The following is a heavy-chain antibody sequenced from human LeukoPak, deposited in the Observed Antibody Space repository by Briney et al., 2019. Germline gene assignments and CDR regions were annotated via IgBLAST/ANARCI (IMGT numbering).Heavy chain of an antibody. D-gene: IGHD5-18*01. CDR1: GGSISSFY. J-gene: IGHJ4*02. Sequence: SETLSPTCTVSGGSISSFYWSWIRQPLGKRLEWIGYIYYSGSTNYNPSLKSRVTISIDTSKNQFSLKLSSVTAADTAVYYCARVVDYNYGQYFFDYWGQGTLVTVSS. V-gene: IGHV4-59*01. CDR2: IYYSGST. CDR3: ARVVDYNYGQYFFDY.